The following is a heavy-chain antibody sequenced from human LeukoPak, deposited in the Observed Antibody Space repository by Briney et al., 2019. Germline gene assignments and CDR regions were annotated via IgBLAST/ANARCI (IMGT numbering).Heavy chain of an antibody. D-gene: IGHD3-22*01. CDR1: GGSFSGYY. J-gene: IGHJ3*02. CDR2: INHSGST. CDR3: ARRSYYYDSSGYAFDI. V-gene: IGHV4-34*01. Sequence: TTSEALSLTCAVYGGSFSGYYWSWIRLPPGKGLEWIGEINHSGSTNYNPSLKSRVTISVDTSKNQFSLKLSSVTAADTAVYYCARRSYYYDSSGYAFDIWGQGTMVTVSS.